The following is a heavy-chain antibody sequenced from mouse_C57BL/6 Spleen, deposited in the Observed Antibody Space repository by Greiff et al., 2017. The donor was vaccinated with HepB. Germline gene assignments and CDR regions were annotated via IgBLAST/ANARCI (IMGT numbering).Heavy chain of an antibody. D-gene: IGHD4-1*01. CDR2: IYPGDGDT. CDR1: GYAFSSSW. V-gene: IGHV1-82*01. J-gene: IGHJ3*01. CDR3: ARENWDWFAD. Sequence: VQLQQSGPELVKPGASVKISCKASGYAFSSSWMNWVKQRPGKGLEWIGRIYPGDGDTNYNGKFKGKATLTADKSSSTAYMQLSSLTSEDSAVYFCARENWDWFADWGQGTLVTVSA.